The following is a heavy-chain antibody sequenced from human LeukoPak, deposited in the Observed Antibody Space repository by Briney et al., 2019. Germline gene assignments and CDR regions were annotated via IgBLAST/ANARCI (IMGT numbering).Heavy chain of an antibody. V-gene: IGHV4-34*01. CDR1: GGSFSGYY. CDR2: INHSGST. D-gene: IGHD3-16*01. Sequence: SETLSLTCAVYGGSFSGYYWSWIRQHPGKGLECIGEINHSGSTNYNPSLKSRVTISVDTSKNQFSLKLSSVTAADTAVYYCARRIRYDYVWGRYPPRYGMDVWGQGTTVTVSS. CDR3: ARRIRYDYVWGRYPPRYGMDV. J-gene: IGHJ6*02.